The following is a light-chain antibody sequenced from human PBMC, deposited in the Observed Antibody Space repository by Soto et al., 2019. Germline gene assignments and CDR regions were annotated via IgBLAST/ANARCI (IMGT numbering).Light chain of an antibody. V-gene: IGLV2-14*03. J-gene: IGLJ2*01. CDR2: DVN. CDR3: TSWTTSTTMI. CDR1: ISVIGAYNF. Sequence: QSALTQPASVSGSPGQSITISCTGTISVIGAYNFVSWYQQHPGKAPKLMLYDVNIRPSGVSNRFSGYKSGNTASLTISGLEAEEEADYYCTSWTTSTTMIFGGGTKLTVL.